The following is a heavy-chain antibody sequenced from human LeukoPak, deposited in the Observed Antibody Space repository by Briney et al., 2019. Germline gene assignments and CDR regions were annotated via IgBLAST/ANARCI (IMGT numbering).Heavy chain of an antibody. CDR3: ARGRYCPGGSCYIDY. J-gene: IGHJ4*02. V-gene: IGHV4-34*01. CDR2: INHSGST. D-gene: IGHD2-8*02. CDR1: GGSFSGYY. Sequence: SSETLSLTCAVYGGSFSGYYWSWIRQPPGKGLEWIGEINHSGSTNYNPSLKSRVTISVDTSKNQFSLKLSSVTAADTAVYYCARGRYCPGGSCYIDYWGREPWSSSPQ.